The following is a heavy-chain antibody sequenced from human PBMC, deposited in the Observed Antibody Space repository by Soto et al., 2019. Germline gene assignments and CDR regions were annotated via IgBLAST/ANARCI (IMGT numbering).Heavy chain of an antibody. J-gene: IGHJ3*02. Sequence: QVQLVESGGGVVQPGRSLRLSCAASGFTFSSYAMHWVRQAPGKGLEWVAVISYDGSNKYYADSVKGRFTISRGNSKKALNLQMNSLKAEDPAVYYCERDMRTERHSGRGAFDIWGQWTMVTVSS. D-gene: IGHD1-26*01. V-gene: IGHV3-30-3*01. CDR2: ISYDGSNK. CDR3: ERDMRTERHSGRGAFDI. CDR1: GFTFSSYA.